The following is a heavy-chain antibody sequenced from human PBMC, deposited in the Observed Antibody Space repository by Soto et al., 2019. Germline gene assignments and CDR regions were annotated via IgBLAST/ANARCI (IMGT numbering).Heavy chain of an antibody. CDR3: AREDDGGDRDYYVLDV. V-gene: IGHV4-34*01. CDR2: INHSGST. D-gene: IGHD2-21*02. J-gene: IGHJ6*02. CDR1: GGSVSGYY. Sequence: SETLSLTCAVYGGSVSGYYWSWIRQPPGKGLEWIGEINHSGSTNYNPSLKSRVTISVDTSKNQFSLRLSSVTAADTAVYFCAREDDGGDRDYYVLDVWGQGTTVTVSS.